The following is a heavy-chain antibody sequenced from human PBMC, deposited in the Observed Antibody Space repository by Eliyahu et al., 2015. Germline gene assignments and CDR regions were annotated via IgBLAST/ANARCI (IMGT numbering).Heavy chain of an antibody. Sequence: QLQLQESGPGLVKPSETLSLTCXVSXDSXRXRXYDWGWIRQPPGKGLEWIGSIHYSGSTYYSPSLKSRVTISLDTSRNQFSLKLSSVTAADTAVYYCARGYGDYDWYFDLWGRGTLVTVSS. D-gene: IGHD4-17*01. CDR2: IHYSGST. CDR3: ARGYGDYDWYFDL. V-gene: IGHV4-39*07. CDR1: XDSXRXRXYD. J-gene: IGHJ2*01.